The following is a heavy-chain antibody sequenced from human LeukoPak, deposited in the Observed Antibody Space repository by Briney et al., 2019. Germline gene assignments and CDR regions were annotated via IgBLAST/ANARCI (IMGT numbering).Heavy chain of an antibody. CDR2: IIPIFGTA. Sequence: GASVKVSCKASGGTFSSYAINWVRQAPGQGLEWMGGIIPIFGTANYAQKFQDRVTITADESTSTAYMELSSLRSEDTAIYYCASRLYCSNTRCRNFLFAYWGQGTLVTVSS. J-gene: IGHJ4*02. D-gene: IGHD2-2*01. CDR1: GGTFSSYA. CDR3: ASRLYCSNTRCRNFLFAY. V-gene: IGHV1-69*13.